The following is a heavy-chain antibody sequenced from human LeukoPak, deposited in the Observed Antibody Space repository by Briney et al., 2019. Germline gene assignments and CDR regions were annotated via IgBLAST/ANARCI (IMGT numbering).Heavy chain of an antibody. V-gene: IGHV3-23*01. D-gene: IGHD3-22*01. Sequence: GGSLRLSCAASGFTFSSYAMSWVRQAPGKGLEWVSAISGSGGSTYYADSVKGRFTISRDNSKNTLYLPMNSLRAEDTAVYYWAKDSRGYYFRRVFDYWRQGTLVTVSS. CDR1: GFTFSSYA. J-gene: IGHJ4*02. CDR2: ISGSGGST. CDR3: AKDSRGYYFRRVFDY.